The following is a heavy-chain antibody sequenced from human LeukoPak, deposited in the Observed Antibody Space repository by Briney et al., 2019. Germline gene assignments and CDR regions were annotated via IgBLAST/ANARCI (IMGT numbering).Heavy chain of an antibody. Sequence: SETLSLTCAVYGGSFSGSYWSWIRQPPGKGLEWIGSIYHSGSTYYNPSLKSRVTISVDTSKNQFSLKLSSVTAADTAVYYCAREPSYYDSSGYNNYFDYWGQGTLVTVSS. CDR1: GGSFSGSY. V-gene: IGHV4-34*01. CDR2: IYHSGST. D-gene: IGHD3-22*01. CDR3: AREPSYYDSSGYNNYFDY. J-gene: IGHJ4*02.